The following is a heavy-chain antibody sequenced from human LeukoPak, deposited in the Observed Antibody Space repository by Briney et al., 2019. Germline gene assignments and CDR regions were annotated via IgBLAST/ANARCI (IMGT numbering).Heavy chain of an antibody. D-gene: IGHD1-26*01. CDR2: IYYSGST. Sequence: SETLSLTCTVSGGSISSYYWSWIRQPPGKRLEWIGYIYYSGSTNYNPSLKSRVTISVDTSKNQFSPKLSSVTAADTAVYYCARIVGYGFGYYYMDVWGKGTTVTISS. CDR3: ARIVGYGFGYYYMDV. J-gene: IGHJ6*03. CDR1: GGSISSYY. V-gene: IGHV4-59*01.